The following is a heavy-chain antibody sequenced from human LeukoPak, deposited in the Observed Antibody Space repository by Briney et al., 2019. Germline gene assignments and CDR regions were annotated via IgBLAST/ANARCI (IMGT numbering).Heavy chain of an antibody. CDR3: ARGRSTVGVVPAASYYYYGMDV. J-gene: IGHJ6*02. V-gene: IGHV4-34*01. D-gene: IGHD2-2*01. CDR1: GGSFSGYY. Sequence: PSETLSLTRAVYGGSFSGYYWSWIRQPPGKGLEWIGEINHSGSTNYNPSLKSRVTISVDTSKNQFSLKLSSVTAADTAVYYCARGRSTVGVVPAASYYYYGMDVWGQGTTVTVSS. CDR2: INHSGST.